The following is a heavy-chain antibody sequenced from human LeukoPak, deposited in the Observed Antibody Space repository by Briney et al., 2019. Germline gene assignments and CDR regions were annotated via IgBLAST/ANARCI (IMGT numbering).Heavy chain of an antibody. CDR2: ISAYNGNT. CDR3: ARDYDGDTIFGVVDSDY. V-gene: IGHV1-18*01. Sequence: GASVKVSCKASGYTFTSYGISWVRQAPGQGLEWMGWISAYNGNTNYAQKLQGRVTMTTDTSTSTAYMELRSLRSDDTAVYYCARDYDGDTIFGVVDSDYWGQGTLVTVSS. CDR1: GYTFTSYG. J-gene: IGHJ4*02. D-gene: IGHD3-3*01.